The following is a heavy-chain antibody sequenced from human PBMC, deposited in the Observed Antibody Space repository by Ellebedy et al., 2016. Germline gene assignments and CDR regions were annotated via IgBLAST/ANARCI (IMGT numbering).Heavy chain of an antibody. V-gene: IGHV3-53*01. CDR1: GFTVSSSY. D-gene: IGHD5-18*01. J-gene: IGHJ4*02. Sequence: GGSLRLSCAASGFTVSSSYVNWVRQAPGKGLEWVSMSSPSGTMLYADYLKGRFSISRDNSKNTLYLQMNSLTVDDTAVYFCVKSGHSYAWSYWGQGTLVTVSS. CDR2: SSPSGTM. CDR3: VKSGHSYAWSY.